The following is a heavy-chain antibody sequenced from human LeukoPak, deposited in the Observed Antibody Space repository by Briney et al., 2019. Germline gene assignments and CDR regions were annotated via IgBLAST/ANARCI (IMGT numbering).Heavy chain of an antibody. Sequence: LAGGSLRLSCAASGFTFSTYGMNWVRQAPGKGLEWVSAVSGSGSTTYYARSVKGRFTVSRDNSKNTLYLQMNSLRVDDTAVYYCAKSLDYGGNRARLDFWGQGTLVTVSS. CDR3: AKSLDYGGNRARLDF. CDR1: GFTFSTYG. D-gene: IGHD4-23*01. J-gene: IGHJ4*02. CDR2: VSGSGSTT. V-gene: IGHV3-23*01.